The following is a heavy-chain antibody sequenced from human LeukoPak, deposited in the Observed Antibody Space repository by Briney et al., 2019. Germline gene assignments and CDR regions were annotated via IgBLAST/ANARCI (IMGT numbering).Heavy chain of an antibody. V-gene: IGHV3-7*01. J-gene: IGHJ4*02. CDR1: RVTLTSYM. CDR2: INPGGSGR. Sequence: PVGPLRLSCAAPRVTLTSYMTTWVRPAPGKGGEWVGHINPGGSGRNYVDSVKGRFTISRDNAKNSLYLQMNSLRAEDTAVYYCARDGEGCSKGVCSLFRYWGQGSLVTVSS. D-gene: IGHD2-8*01. CDR3: ARDGEGCSKGVCSLFRY.